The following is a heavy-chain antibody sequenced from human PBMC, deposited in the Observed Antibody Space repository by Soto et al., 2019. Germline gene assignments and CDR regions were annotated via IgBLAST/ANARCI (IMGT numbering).Heavy chain of an antibody. D-gene: IGHD6-13*01. J-gene: IGHJ4*02. CDR2: ISPNGQGI. V-gene: IGHV3-23*01. CDR3: AKDRGYPRDYFHY. Sequence: EVQLLESGGGLVQPGGSLRLSCAASGFTLNNYGMSWVRQAPGKGLEWVSAISPNGQGIYYADSMKGRFIISKVNSKNTVFLHMDSLTADDTAVYYCAKDRGYPRDYFHYWGQGTLVTVSS. CDR1: GFTLNNYG.